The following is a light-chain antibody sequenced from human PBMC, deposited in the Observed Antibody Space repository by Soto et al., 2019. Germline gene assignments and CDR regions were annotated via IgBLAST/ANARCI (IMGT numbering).Light chain of an antibody. Sequence: QSVLTQPPSASGTPGQRVTISCSGSSSNIGSNTVNWYQQLPGTAPKLLIYSNNQRPSGVPDRVSGSKSGTSASLAISGLQSEDEADYYWSAWDDRLNGWVFGGGTKLTVL. J-gene: IGLJ3*02. V-gene: IGLV1-44*01. CDR1: SSNIGSNT. CDR3: SAWDDRLNGWV. CDR2: SNN.